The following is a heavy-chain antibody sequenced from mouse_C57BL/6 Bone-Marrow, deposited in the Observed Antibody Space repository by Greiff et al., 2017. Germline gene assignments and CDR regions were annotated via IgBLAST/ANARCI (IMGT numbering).Heavy chain of an antibody. CDR3: TRSFYYYAMDY. V-gene: IGHV1-15*01. J-gene: IGHJ4*01. CDR2: IDPETGGT. Sequence: VQLQESGAELVRPGASVTLSCKASGYTFTDYEMHWVKQTPVHGLEWIGAIDPETGGTAYNQKFKGKAILTADKSSSTAYMELRSLTSEDSAVYYCTRSFYYYAMDYCGQGTSVTVSS. CDR1: GYTFTDYE.